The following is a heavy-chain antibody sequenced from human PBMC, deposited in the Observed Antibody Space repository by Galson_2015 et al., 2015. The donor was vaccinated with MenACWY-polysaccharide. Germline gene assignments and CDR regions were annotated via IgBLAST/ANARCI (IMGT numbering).Heavy chain of an antibody. V-gene: IGHV3-48*01. D-gene: IGHD3-3*01. CDR2: IGGGGGPI. CDR3: AKGGPRFSDGQMSY. Sequence: SLRLSCAASGFTFSSYSMNWVRQAPGKGLEWVLYIGGGGGPIYYADSVKGRFTISRDNAKNSLYLQMNSLRAEDTAVYYCAKGGPRFSDGQMSYWGQGTLVTVSS. CDR1: GFTFSSYS. J-gene: IGHJ4*02.